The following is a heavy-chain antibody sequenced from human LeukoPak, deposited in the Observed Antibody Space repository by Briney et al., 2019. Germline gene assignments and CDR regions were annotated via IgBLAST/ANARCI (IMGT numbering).Heavy chain of an antibody. J-gene: IGHJ3*02. Sequence: SETLSLTCAVYGGSFSGYYWSWIRHPPGKGLEWIGEINHSGSTNYNPSLKSRVTISVDTSKNQFSLKLSSVTAADTAVYYCASDGVAFDIWGQGTMVTVSS. D-gene: IGHD3-3*01. CDR3: ASDGVAFDI. CDR2: INHSGST. V-gene: IGHV4-34*01. CDR1: GGSFSGYY.